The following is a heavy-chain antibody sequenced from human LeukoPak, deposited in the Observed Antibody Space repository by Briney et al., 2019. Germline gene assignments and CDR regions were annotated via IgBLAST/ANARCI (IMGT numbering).Heavy chain of an antibody. V-gene: IGHV3-30*19. D-gene: IGHD2-21*02. CDR2: ISYDGLNK. J-gene: IGHJ5*02. CDR3: ARDETESRRFDP. CDR1: GFTFSSYG. Sequence: PGGSLRLSCAASGFTFSSYGMHWVRQAPGKGLEWVAVISYDGLNKYYADSVKGRFAISRDNSKNTLYLQMNSLRPEDTAVYYCARDETESRRFDPWGQGTLVTVSS.